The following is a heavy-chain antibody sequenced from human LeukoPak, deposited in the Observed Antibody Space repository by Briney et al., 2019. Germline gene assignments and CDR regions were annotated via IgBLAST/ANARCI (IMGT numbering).Heavy chain of an antibody. V-gene: IGHV3-74*01. J-gene: IGHJ4*02. CDR1: GLTLSGSW. CDR3: ARDGASGDFDY. D-gene: IGHD2-15*01. Sequence: GGSLRLSCAASGLTLSGSWMHWVRHVPGKGLLWVSLIRSDGSSTYADSVKGRFTNSRDTAKNTLYLQMNSLRAEDTAVYYCARDGASGDFDYWGQGTLVTVSS. CDR2: IRSDGSST.